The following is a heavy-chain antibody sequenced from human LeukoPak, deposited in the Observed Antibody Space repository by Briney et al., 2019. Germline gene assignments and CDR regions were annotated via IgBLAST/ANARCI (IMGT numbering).Heavy chain of an antibody. CDR3: AKLIGQEGATGDY. CDR2: IKSKTDGGTT. CDR1: GFTFSNAW. D-gene: IGHD1-14*01. Sequence: GGSLRLSCAASGFTFSNAWMSWVRQAPGKGLEWVGRIKSKTDGGTTDYAAPVKGRFTISRDDSKNTLYLQMNSLRAEDTAVYYCAKLIGQEGATGDYWGQGTLVTVSS. V-gene: IGHV3-15*01. J-gene: IGHJ4*02.